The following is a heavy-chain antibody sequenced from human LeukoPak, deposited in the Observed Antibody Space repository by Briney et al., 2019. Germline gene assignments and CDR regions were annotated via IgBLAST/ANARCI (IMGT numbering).Heavy chain of an antibody. D-gene: IGHD3-22*01. CDR2: IIPIFGTT. CDR3: ARGDYYDSSGYYTIFDY. CDR1: GGTFSNYA. V-gene: IGHV1-69*06. J-gene: IGHJ4*02. Sequence: ASVKVPCKASGGTFSNYAINWVRQAPGQGLEWMGGIIPIFGTTNHAQKFQGRVTITADKSTSTAYMELSSLRSEDTAVYYCARGDYYDSSGYYTIFDYWGQGTLVTVSS.